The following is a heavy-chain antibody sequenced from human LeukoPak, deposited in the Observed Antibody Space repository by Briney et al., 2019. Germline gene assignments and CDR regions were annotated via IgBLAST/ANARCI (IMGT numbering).Heavy chain of an antibody. CDR2: ISGSGGST. CDR1: GFTFSSYA. CDR3: AKDYYYDSSGYYWVDDY. J-gene: IGHJ4*02. D-gene: IGHD3-22*01. V-gene: IGHV3-23*01. Sequence: GGSLRLSCAASGFTFSSYAMSWVRQAPGKGLEWVSAISGSGGSTYYADSVKGRFTISRDNSKNTLYLQMNSLRAEDTAVYYCAKDYYYDSSGYYWVDDYWGQGTLVTVSS.